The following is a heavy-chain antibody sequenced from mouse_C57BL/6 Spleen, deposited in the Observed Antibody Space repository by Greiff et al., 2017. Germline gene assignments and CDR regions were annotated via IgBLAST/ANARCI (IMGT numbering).Heavy chain of an antibody. D-gene: IGHD1-1*01. CDR2: IYPSDSET. V-gene: IGHV1-61*01. J-gene: IGHJ3*01. CDR1: GYTFTSYW. Sequence: QVQLQQPGAELVRPGSSVKLSCKASGYTFTSYWMDWVKQRPGQGLEWIGNIYPSDSETHYNQKFKDKATLTVDKSSSTAYLQLSSLTSEDSAVYYWARRDYYGSSYVDAWFAYWGQGTLVTVSA. CDR3: ARRDYYGSSYVDAWFAY.